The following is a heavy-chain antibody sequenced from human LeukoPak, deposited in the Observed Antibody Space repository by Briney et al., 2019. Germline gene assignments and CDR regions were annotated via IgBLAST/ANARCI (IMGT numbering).Heavy chain of an antibody. J-gene: IGHJ4*02. CDR2: IDPGDSET. CDR3: ARGHCSGGSCSTFDY. D-gene: IGHD2-15*01. V-gene: IGHV5-51*01. Sequence: GESLKISCKGSGYSFTSYWIAWVRQMPGKGLEWMGIIDPGDSETRYSPSFEGQVTISADKSISTAYLQWSSLKASDTAMYYCARGHCSGGSCSTFDYWGQGTLVTVSS. CDR1: GYSFTSYW.